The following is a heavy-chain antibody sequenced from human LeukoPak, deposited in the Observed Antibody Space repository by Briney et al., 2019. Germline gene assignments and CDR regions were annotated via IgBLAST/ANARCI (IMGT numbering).Heavy chain of an antibody. D-gene: IGHD3-10*01. CDR3: AKDTYYYGSGSYCQFDY. Sequence: GGSLRLSCAASGFTFHDYAMHWVRQAPGKGLEWVSGISWNSGSIGYADSVKGRFTISRDNAKNSLYQQMNSLRAEDTALYYCAKDTYYYGSGSYCQFDYWGQGTLVTVSS. CDR2: ISWNSGSI. CDR1: GFTFHDYA. V-gene: IGHV3-9*01. J-gene: IGHJ4*02.